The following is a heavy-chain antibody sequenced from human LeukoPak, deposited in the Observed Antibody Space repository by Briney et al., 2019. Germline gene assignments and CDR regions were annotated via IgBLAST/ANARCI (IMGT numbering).Heavy chain of an antibody. CDR1: GFTFDDYA. Sequence: PGRSLRLSCAASGFTFDDYAMHWVRQAPGKGLEWVSGISWNSGSIGYADSVKGRFTISRDNAKSSLYLQMNSLRAEDTALYYCAKESGSYYPAGYYFDYWGQGTLVTVSS. CDR3: AKESGSYYPAGYYFDY. CDR2: ISWNSGSI. D-gene: IGHD1-26*01. V-gene: IGHV3-9*01. J-gene: IGHJ4*02.